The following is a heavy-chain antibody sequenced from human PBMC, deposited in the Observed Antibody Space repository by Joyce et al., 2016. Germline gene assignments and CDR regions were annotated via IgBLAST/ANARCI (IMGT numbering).Heavy chain of an antibody. V-gene: IGHV3-30*18. CDR3: AKILTATYSSGWFLDY. CDR1: GLTLCNYG. D-gene: IGHD6-25*01. Sequence: QVQLVESGGGVVQPGRSLRLSCAASGLTLCNYGLHWVRQVPGKGLEWVAVISYDGIYKYYADSVKGRFTISRDNSKNTVFLEMNSLRAEDTAVYYCAKILTATYSSGWFLDYWGQGTLVTVSS. J-gene: IGHJ4*02. CDR2: ISYDGIYK.